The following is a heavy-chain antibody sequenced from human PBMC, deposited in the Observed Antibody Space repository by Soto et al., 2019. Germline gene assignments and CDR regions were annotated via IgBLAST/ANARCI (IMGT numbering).Heavy chain of an antibody. CDR3: ASGASRGYPCFFDS. V-gene: IGHV1-69*01. CDR1: EGTFNSYA. CDR2: IIPDYNTL. D-gene: IGHD6-13*01. Sequence: QAQVVQSGAEVRKPGSSVKLSCKASEGTFNSYAIAWVRQAPGQGLEWMGGIIPDYNTLNYAQKCQDRVTITADDSTNTVYMELSSLRADDTAVYFCASGASRGYPCFFDSWAQGTLVTVSS. J-gene: IGHJ4*02.